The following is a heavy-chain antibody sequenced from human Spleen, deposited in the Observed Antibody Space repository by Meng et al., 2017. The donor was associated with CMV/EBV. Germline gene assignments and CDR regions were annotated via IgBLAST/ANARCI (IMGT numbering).Heavy chain of an antibody. D-gene: IGHD6-6*01. J-gene: IGHJ4*02. CDR1: GASVATGRFY. CDR2: T. Sequence: PSETLSLTCSVSGASVATGRFYGTWFRQSPGKGLEWIGGTTYNPSLESRVTISKDTSKNQLSLRLTSVTAAGTAIYFCARGLLVFDFWGRGILVTVSS. V-gene: IGHV4-61*01. CDR3: ARGLLVFDF.